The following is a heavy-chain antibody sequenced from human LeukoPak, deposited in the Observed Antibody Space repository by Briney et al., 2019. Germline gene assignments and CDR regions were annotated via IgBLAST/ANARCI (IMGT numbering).Heavy chain of an antibody. D-gene: IGHD3-22*01. V-gene: IGHV1-18*01. CDR3: ARDRSPRHYYDSSDYHGPADY. J-gene: IGHJ4*02. Sequence: ASVKVSCKASGYTFTSYGISWARQAPGQGLEWMGWISAYNGNTNYAQKLQGRVTMTTDTSTSTAYMELRSLRSDDTAVYYCARDRSPRHYYDSSDYHGPADYWGQGALVTVSS. CDR2: ISAYNGNT. CDR1: GYTFTSYG.